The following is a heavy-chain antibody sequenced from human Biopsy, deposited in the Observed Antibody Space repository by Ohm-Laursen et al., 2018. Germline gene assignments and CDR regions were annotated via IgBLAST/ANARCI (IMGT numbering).Heavy chain of an antibody. CDR3: ARLTGDPSY. Sequence: SDTLSLTCPVSGGSIKSYYWNWIRQSPGQGLEWIGFIYYTGHTNYNPSLKSRATISVDTSKNQFSLKVISVTAADTAVYYCARLTGDPSYWGQGILVTVSS. J-gene: IGHJ4*02. CDR2: IYYTGHT. D-gene: IGHD7-27*01. V-gene: IGHV4-59*07. CDR1: GGSIKSYY.